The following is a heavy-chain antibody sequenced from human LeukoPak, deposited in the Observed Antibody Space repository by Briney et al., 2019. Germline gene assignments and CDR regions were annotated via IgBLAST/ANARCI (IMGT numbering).Heavy chain of an antibody. Sequence: PGGSLRLSCEASGFASSRYAMSWVRQTLGRGLEWVAAISGTGHSTNYADSVKGRFTISRDNSKNTTYLQMSSLRAEDTAVYYCARQSSLRFYDFWTGFYPLEYWGQGSLVSVSS. D-gene: IGHD3-3*01. V-gene: IGHV3-23*01. CDR3: ARQSSLRFYDFWTGFYPLEY. CDR2: ISGTGHST. J-gene: IGHJ4*02. CDR1: GFASSRYA.